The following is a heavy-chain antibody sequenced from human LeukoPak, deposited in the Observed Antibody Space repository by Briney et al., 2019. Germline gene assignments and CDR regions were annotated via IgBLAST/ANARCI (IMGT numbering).Heavy chain of an antibody. CDR3: ARALQNYYYGMDV. V-gene: IGHV4-59*01. J-gene: IGHJ6*02. Sequence: PSETLSLTCTVSGGSISGYYWSWIRQPPGKGLEWIGYIFYSGSTTYNPSLKSRVTISQDTSKNQVSLMLSSVTDADTAVYYCARALQNYYYGMDVWGQGTSVTVSS. CDR2: IFYSGST. CDR1: GGSISGYY.